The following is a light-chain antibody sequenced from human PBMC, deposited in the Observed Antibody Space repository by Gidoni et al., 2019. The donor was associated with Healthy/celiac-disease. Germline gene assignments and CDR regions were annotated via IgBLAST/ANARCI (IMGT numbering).Light chain of an antibody. J-gene: IGKJ4*01. Sequence: DIQMTHSPSSLSASLGDRVTITSKASQDISNYLNWYQQKPGKAPKLLIYDASNLETGVPSRFSGSGSGTDFTFTISSLQPEDIATYYCQQYDNLPLTFGGGTKVEIK. V-gene: IGKV1-33*01. CDR1: QDISNY. CDR3: QQYDNLPLT. CDR2: DAS.